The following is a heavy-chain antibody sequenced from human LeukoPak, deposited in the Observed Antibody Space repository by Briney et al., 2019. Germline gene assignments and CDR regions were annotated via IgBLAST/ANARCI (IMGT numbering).Heavy chain of an antibody. Sequence: GGSLRLSCAASGFTFSTYWMHWVRQAPGKGLVWVSRIKSDGSTNYADSVKGRFTISRDNAKNTVSLQMDSLRPEDTGVYYCARAPSEIGGYYPEYFRHWGQGTLVTVSS. CDR3: ARAPSEIGGYYPEYFRH. J-gene: IGHJ1*01. V-gene: IGHV3-74*01. CDR1: GFTFSTYW. CDR2: IKSDGST. D-gene: IGHD3-22*01.